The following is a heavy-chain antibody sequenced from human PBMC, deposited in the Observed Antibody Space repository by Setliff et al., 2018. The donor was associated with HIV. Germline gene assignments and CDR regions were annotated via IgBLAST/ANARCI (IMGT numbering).Heavy chain of an antibody. CDR1: GGSISSYF. J-gene: IGHJ4*02. D-gene: IGHD6-19*01. CDR3: ASGREAVAGALHFDY. Sequence: PSETLSLTCTVSGGSISSYFWSWIRQPPGKGLEWIGYIYTNGSTNYNPSLKSRVTISVDTSKNQFSLKLNSVTAADTAVYYCASGREAVAGALHFDYWGQGPLGTVSS. V-gene: IGHV4-4*08. CDR2: IYTNGST.